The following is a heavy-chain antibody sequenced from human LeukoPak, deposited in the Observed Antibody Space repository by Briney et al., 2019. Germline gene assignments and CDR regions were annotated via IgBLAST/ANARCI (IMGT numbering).Heavy chain of an antibody. D-gene: IGHD4-23*01. J-gene: IGHJ3*02. V-gene: IGHV3-33*06. CDR1: GFTFSSYG. Sequence: GGSLRLSCAASGFTFSSYGMHWVRQGPGKGLEWVAVIWYDGSTKYYADSVKGRFTISRDNSKNTLYLQMNSLRAEDTAVYYCAKDTDYGGNSVDAFDIWGQGTMVTVSS. CDR3: AKDTDYGGNSVDAFDI. CDR2: IWYDGSTK.